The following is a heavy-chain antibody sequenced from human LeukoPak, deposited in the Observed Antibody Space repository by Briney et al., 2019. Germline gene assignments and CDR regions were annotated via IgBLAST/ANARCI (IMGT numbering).Heavy chain of an antibody. CDR2: INPTSGGT. CDR3: ATYYYDSSGYYFDY. CDR1: GYTFTAYY. D-gene: IGHD3-22*01. V-gene: IGHV1-2*02. Sequence: ASVKVSCKTSGYTFTAYYMHWVRQAPGQGLEWMGWINPTSGGTNYAQNFQGRVTMTRDTSITTAYMEVSRLRSDDTAVYYCATYYYDSSGYYFDYWGQGTLVTVSS. J-gene: IGHJ4*02.